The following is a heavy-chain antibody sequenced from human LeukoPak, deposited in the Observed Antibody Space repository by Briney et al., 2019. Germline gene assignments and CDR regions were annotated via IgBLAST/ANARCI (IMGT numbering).Heavy chain of an antibody. CDR2: ISYTGST. Sequence: SETLSLTCTVSGGSISPYFWSWIRQPPGKGLEWIGYISYTGSTNYNPSLKGRVTISVDTSKEQFSLQTTSVTAADTAVYYCARDDYRGVTNFDPWGQGTLVTVSS. CDR1: GGSISPYF. D-gene: IGHD3-10*01. V-gene: IGHV4-59*01. CDR3: ARDDYRGVTNFDP. J-gene: IGHJ5*02.